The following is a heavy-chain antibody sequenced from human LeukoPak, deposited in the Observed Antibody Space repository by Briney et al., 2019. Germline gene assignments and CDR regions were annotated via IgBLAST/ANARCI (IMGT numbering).Heavy chain of an antibody. CDR2: ISYDGSNK. V-gene: IGHV3-30*03. CDR1: GFTFSSYG. J-gene: IGHJ4*02. D-gene: IGHD6-13*01. Sequence: HPGRSLRLSCAASGFTFSSYGMHWVRQAPGKGLEWVAVISYDGSNKYYADSVKGRFTISRDNSKNTLYLQMNSLRAEDTAVYYCAAGTAAGTGWGQGTLVTVSS. CDR3: AAGTAAGTG.